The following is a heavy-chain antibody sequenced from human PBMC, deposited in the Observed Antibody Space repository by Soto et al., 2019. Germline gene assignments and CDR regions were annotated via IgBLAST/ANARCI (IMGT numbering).Heavy chain of an antibody. J-gene: IGHJ3*02. V-gene: IGHV3-48*02. Sequence: EMQLVESGGGLVQPGGSLRLSCAASGFNIHNYGMNWVRQAPGKGLEWVSYISGSSHTIYYADSVQGRFTIARDKAKTSLYRQMNSLGDEDTALYHCAILSSGWMNACDIWGQGTMVTVAS. CDR3: AILSSGWMNACDI. CDR2: ISGSSHTI. D-gene: IGHD6-19*01. CDR1: GFNIHNYG.